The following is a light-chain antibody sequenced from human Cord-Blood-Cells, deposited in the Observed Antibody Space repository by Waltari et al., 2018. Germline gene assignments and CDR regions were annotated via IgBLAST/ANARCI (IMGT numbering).Light chain of an antibody. CDR1: QSVSSN. V-gene: IGKV3-15*01. CDR2: GAS. J-gene: IGKJ2*03. CDR3: QQYNNWPPYS. Sequence: EIVMTQSPATLSVSPGERAALYCRASQSVSSNLAWYQQKPGQAPRLLIYGASTRATGIPARFSGSGYGTEFTLTISSLQSEDFAVYYCQQYNNWPPYSFGQGTKLEIK.